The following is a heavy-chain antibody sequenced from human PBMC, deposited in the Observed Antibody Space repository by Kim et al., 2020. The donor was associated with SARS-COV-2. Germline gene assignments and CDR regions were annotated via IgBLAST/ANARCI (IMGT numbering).Heavy chain of an antibody. Sequence: SETLSLTCAVYGGSFSGYYWSWIRQPPGKGLEWIGEINHSGSTNYNPSLKSRVTISVDTSKNQFSLKLSSVTAADTAVYYCARGVAAAGFDYWGQGTLVTVSS. V-gene: IGHV4-34*01. CDR1: GGSFSGYY. J-gene: IGHJ4*02. CDR2: INHSGST. D-gene: IGHD6-13*01. CDR3: ARGVAAAGFDY.